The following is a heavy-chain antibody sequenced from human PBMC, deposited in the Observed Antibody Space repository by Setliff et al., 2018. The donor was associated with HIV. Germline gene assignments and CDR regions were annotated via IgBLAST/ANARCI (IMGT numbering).Heavy chain of an antibody. CDR2: GHHSETF. CDR1: DGPINNYW. J-gene: IGHJ4*02. V-gene: IGHV4-59*08. D-gene: IGHD6-6*01. Sequence: SETLSLTCTVSDGPINNYWWNWIRQSPGKGLEWIGFGHHSETFSYNPSLNSRFTISIDTSKNQFSLKATSVTAEDTSVYYCASPGIYSSSSYFDYWGQGTLVTVSS. CDR3: ASPGIYSSSSYFDY.